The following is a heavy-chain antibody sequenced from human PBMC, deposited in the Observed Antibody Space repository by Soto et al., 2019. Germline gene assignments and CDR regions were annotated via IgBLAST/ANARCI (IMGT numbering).Heavy chain of an antibody. J-gene: IGHJ4*02. CDR2: IYNSGAT. Sequence: LSLTCTVSGGSVNTDTYYWSWIRQPPGKGLEWIGYIYNSGATNYNRSLKSRVTISLDTSKTQFSLNLSSVTAADTALYNCARTGGPVSFDYWGQGTLVTVSS. CDR1: GGSVNTDTYY. D-gene: IGHD2-15*01. CDR3: ARTGGPVSFDY. V-gene: IGHV4-61*01.